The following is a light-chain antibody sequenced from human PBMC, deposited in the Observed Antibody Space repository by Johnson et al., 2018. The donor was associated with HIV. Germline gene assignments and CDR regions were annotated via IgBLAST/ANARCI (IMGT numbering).Light chain of an antibody. CDR1: SSNIGNNY. CDR3: GTWDSGLSAGGV. J-gene: IGLJ1*01. CDR2: DNN. V-gene: IGLV1-51*01. Sequence: QSVLTQSPSVSAAPGQKVTISCSGSSSNIGNNYVSWYQQLPGTAPKLLIYDNNKRPSGIPDRFSASKSGTSATLGIAGLQTWDEADYYCGTWDSGLSAGGVFGTGTKVAVL.